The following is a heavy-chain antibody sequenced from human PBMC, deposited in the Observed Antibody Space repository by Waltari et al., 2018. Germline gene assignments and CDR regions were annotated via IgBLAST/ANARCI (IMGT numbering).Heavy chain of an antibody. V-gene: IGHV3-23*01. CDR1: GFVFGSYA. CDR3: ARYISRGRELMS. CDR2: VSAKRYFT. D-gene: IGHD1-7*01. Sequence: EVQLLESGGGLVQPGGSLRLSCVASGFVFGSYAMTWVRQAPGKGLEWVSGVSAKRYFTNYADSVKGRFTISRDNSKNTLYLQMNSLRVEDAALYYCARYISRGRELMSWGQGTLVTVSS. J-gene: IGHJ4*02.